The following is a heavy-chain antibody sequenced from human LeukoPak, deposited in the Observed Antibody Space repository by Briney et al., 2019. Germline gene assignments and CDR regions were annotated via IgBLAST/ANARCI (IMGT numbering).Heavy chain of an antibody. CDR1: GFTFSSYS. Sequence: PRGSLRLSCAASGFTFSSYSMNWVRQAPGKGLEWVSYISSSSSTIYYADSVKGRFTISRDNADNSLYLQMNSLRAEDTAVYYCARGAYYSSNSPNYFDFWGQGTLVTVSS. CDR2: ISSSSSTI. J-gene: IGHJ4*02. D-gene: IGHD6-13*01. V-gene: IGHV3-48*04. CDR3: ARGAYYSSNSPNYFDF.